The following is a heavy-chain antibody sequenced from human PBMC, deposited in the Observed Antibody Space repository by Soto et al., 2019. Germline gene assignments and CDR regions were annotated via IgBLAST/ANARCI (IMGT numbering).Heavy chain of an antibody. CDR1: NGSLSSNY. CDR2: IYYSGST. J-gene: IGHJ4*02. D-gene: IGHD3-10*01. V-gene: IGHV4-59*01. CDR3: ARPFMVPVDFFDY. Sequence: PSETLSLTCTVSNGSLSSNYWSWIRQSPGKGLEWIGNIYYSGSTNYNPSLKSRVTMPVDTSKNQFTLKLSSVTAADTGVYFCARPFMVPVDFFDYWGQGTPVTVS.